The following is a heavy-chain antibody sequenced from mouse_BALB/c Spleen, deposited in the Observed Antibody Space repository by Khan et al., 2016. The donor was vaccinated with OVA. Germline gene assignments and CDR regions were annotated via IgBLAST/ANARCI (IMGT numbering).Heavy chain of an antibody. V-gene: IGHV2-2*02. D-gene: IGHD2-13*01. CDR3: ARGGLPFAY. Sequence: VQLQQSGPGLVQPSQSLSITSTVFGFSLSNYGLHWFRQSPGKGLDWLGVIWSGVSTHFNAAFITRMHLCTDNSPTPVLFKMNSIQTNDSDIYYCARGGLPFAYWGQGTLVTVSA. CDR2: IWSGVST. J-gene: IGHJ3*01. CDR1: GFSLSNYG.